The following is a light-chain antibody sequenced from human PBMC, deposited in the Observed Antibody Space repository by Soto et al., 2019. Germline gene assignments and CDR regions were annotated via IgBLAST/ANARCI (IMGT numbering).Light chain of an antibody. V-gene: IGKV3-20*01. Sequence: EIVLTQSPGALSLSTGERATLSCRASQSVRNGYLAWYQQKPGQAPRLLLFGASGRATGIPDRFSVSESGTDFTLTISRLEPEDFAVYYCQQSGGSPTFGGGTKVDIK. CDR3: QQSGGSPT. J-gene: IGKJ4*01. CDR1: QSVRNGY. CDR2: GAS.